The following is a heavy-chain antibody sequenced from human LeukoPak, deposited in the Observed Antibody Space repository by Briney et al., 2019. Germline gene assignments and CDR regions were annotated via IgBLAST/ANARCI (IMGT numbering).Heavy chain of an antibody. Sequence: GGSLRLSCAASGFTFSSYWMHWVRQAPGKGLVWVSRINTDGSSTSYVDSVKGRFTISRDNAKNTLYLQMNSLRAEDTAVYYCAREVPTTTVIDYWGQGTLVTVSS. V-gene: IGHV3-74*01. D-gene: IGHD4-17*01. CDR1: GFTFSSYW. J-gene: IGHJ4*02. CDR2: INTDGSST. CDR3: AREVPTTTVIDY.